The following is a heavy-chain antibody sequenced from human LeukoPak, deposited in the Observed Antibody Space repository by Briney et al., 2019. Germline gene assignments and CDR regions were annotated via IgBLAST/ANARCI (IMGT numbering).Heavy chain of an antibody. D-gene: IGHD5-24*01. CDR1: SYSIATDHY. Sequence: SETLSLTCSVSSYSIATDHYWGWIRQSPGKGLEWIGSIFHSGYTFYNPSLKSRVTISVDTSKNQFSLKLSSVTAADTAVYYCARLMAPSHAFDIWGQGTMVTVSS. CDR3: ARLMAPSHAFDI. V-gene: IGHV4-38-2*01. CDR2: IFHSGYT. J-gene: IGHJ3*02.